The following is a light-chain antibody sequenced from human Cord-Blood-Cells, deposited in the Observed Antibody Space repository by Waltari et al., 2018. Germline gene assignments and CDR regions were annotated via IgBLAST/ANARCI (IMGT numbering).Light chain of an antibody. CDR2: WAS. J-gene: IGKJ3*01. V-gene: IGKV4-1*01. CDR1: QSVLYSSNNKNY. CDR3: QQYYSTLT. Sequence: DIVMTQSPDSLAVSLGERATIHCKSSQSVLYSSNNKNYLAWYQQKPGNPPKLLIYWASTRESGVPDRFSGSGSGTDFTLTISSLQAEDVAVYYCQQYYSTLTFGPGTKVDIK.